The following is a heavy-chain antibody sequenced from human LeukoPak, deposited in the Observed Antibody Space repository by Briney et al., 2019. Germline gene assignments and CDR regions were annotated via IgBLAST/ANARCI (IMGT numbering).Heavy chain of an antibody. CDR3: AKDARGMIVVVPQPFDY. J-gene: IGHJ4*02. CDR2: INWNGGST. Sequence: GGSLRLSCAASGFTFDDYGMSCVRQAPRKGLEGVSGINWNGGSTGYADSVKGRFTISRDNAKNSLYLQMNSLRAEDTGVYYCAKDARGMIVVVPQPFDYWGQGTLVTVSS. CDR1: GFTFDDYG. V-gene: IGHV3-20*04. D-gene: IGHD3-22*01.